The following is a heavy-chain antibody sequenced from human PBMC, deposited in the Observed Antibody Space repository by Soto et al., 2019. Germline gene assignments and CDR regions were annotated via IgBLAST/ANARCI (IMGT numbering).Heavy chain of an antibody. V-gene: IGHV4-59*11. CDR2: ISYSGSP. D-gene: IGHD2-2*01. J-gene: IGHJ6*02. Sequence: SETLSLTCSVCGGSISSHYWSWIRQPPGRGLEWIGFISYSGSPNYNPSLKSRVTISVDTSKNQFSLKLSSVTAADTAVYYCARDKGRYYCSFTSCYVPYYYDYGMDVWGQGTTVTVSS. CDR1: GGSISSHY. CDR3: ARDKGRYYCSFTSCYVPYYYDYGMDV.